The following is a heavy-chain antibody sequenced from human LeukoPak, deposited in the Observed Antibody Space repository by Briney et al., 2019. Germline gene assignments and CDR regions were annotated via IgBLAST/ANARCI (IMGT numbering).Heavy chain of an antibody. J-gene: IGHJ3*02. V-gene: IGHV4-38-2*02. Sequence: PSETLSLTCTVSGYSISSGYYWGWIRQPPGKGLEWIGSIYHSGSTYYNPSLKSRVTISVDTSKNQFSLKLSSVTAADTAVYYCARRDIVVVVAATTINDAFDIWGQGTMVTVSS. CDR3: ARRDIVVVVAATTINDAFDI. D-gene: IGHD2-15*01. CDR1: GYSISSGYY. CDR2: IYHSGST.